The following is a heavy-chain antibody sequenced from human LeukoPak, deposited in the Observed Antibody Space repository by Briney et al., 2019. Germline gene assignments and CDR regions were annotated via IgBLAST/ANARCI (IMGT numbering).Heavy chain of an antibody. CDR1: GYTFTSYS. D-gene: IGHD4-17*01. CDR2: ISAFNGNT. CDR3: ARALSYGDYRYYYYYGMDV. V-gene: IGHV1-18*04. Sequence: ASVKVSCKASGYTFTSYSITWLRQAPGQGLEWMGWISAFNGNTNYAQKLQGRVTMTTDTSTSTAYMELRSLRSDDTAVYYCARALSYGDYRYYYYYGMDVWGQGTTVTVSS. J-gene: IGHJ6*02.